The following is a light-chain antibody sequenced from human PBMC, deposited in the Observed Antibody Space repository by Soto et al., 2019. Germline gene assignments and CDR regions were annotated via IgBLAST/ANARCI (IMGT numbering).Light chain of an antibody. V-gene: IGLV1-40*01. Sequence: QSELTQPPSVSGAPGQRVSISCTGSSSNIGAGYDVHWYQQLPGTAPKLLIYGDTNRPSGVPDRFSGSKSATSASLAITGLQAEDEADYYCQSYESSPSGYVFGTGTKVTVL. J-gene: IGLJ1*01. CDR1: SSNIGAGYD. CDR2: GDT. CDR3: QSYESSPSGYV.